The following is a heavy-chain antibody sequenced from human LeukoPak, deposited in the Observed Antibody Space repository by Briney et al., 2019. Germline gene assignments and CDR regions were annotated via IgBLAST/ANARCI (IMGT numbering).Heavy chain of an antibody. J-gene: IGHJ4*02. D-gene: IGHD5-12*01. Sequence: GGSLRLSCAASGFTFSSYGMHWVRQAPGKGLEWVAFIRYDGSNKYYADSVKGRFTISRNNSKNTLYLQMNSLRAEDTAVYYCAKDRGDIVATIDYGGQGTLVTVSS. CDR2: IRYDGSNK. CDR1: GFTFSSYG. V-gene: IGHV3-30*02. CDR3: AKDRGDIVATIDY.